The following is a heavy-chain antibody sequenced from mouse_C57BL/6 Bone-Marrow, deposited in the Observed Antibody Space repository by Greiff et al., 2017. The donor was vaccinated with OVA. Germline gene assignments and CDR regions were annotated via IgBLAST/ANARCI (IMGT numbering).Heavy chain of an antibody. J-gene: IGHJ1*03. D-gene: IGHD1-1*01. V-gene: IGHV2-2*01. CDR1: GFSLTSYG. CDR3: ARGGFITTVVATKYFDV. Sequence: VQRVESGPGLVQPSQSLSITCTVSGFSLTSYGVHWVRQSPGKGLEWLGVIWSGGSTDYNAAFISRLSISKDNSKSQVFFKMNSLQADDTAIYYCARGGFITTVVATKYFDVWGTGTTVTVSS. CDR2: IWSGGST.